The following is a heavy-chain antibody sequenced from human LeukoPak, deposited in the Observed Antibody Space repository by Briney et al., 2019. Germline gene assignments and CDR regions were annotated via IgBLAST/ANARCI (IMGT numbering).Heavy chain of an antibody. V-gene: IGHV4-38-2*02. D-gene: IGHD3-22*01. J-gene: IGHJ4*02. CDR3: ARGPYYYDSSGYYRPFDY. CDR2: IYHSGST. CDR1: GYSISSGYY. Sequence: SETLSLACTVSGYSISSGYYWGWIRQPPGKGLEWIGSIYHSGSTYYNPSLKSRVTISVDTSKNQFSLKLSSVTAADTAVYYCARGPYYYDSSGYYRPFDYWGQGTLVTVSS.